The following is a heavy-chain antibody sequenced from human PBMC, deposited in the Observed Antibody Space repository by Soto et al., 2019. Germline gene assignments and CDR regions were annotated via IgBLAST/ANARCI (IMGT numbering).Heavy chain of an antibody. CDR3: AKDIEYSSSYYFDY. CDR2: ISWNSGSI. D-gene: IGHD6-6*01. J-gene: IGHJ4*02. V-gene: IGHV3-9*01. Sequence: PGGSLRLSCAASGFTFDDYAMHWVRQAPGKGLEWVSGISWNSGSIGYADSVKGRFTISRDNAKNSLYLQMNSLRAEDTALYYCAKDIEYSSSYYFDYWGQGTLVTVSS. CDR1: GFTFDDYA.